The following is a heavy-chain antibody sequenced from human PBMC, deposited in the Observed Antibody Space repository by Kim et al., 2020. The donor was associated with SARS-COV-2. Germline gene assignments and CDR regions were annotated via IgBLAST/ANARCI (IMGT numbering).Heavy chain of an antibody. CDR2: VYYSGYT. CDR1: GGSMSNYY. D-gene: IGHD6-13*01. J-gene: IGHJ4*02. V-gene: IGHV4-59*13. Sequence: SETLSLTCTVSGGSMSNYYWSWIRQPPGKGLEWIGYVYYSGYTNFNPSLKSRVTVSIDTSKNQFSLTLSSVTAADTAVYYCATFRYTSNWYYFHYWGQGT. CDR3: ATFRYTSNWYYFHY.